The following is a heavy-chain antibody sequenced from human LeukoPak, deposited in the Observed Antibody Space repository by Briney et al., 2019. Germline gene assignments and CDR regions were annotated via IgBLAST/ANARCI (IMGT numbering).Heavy chain of an antibody. CDR1: GYSISSGYY. Sequence: SETLSLTCTVSGYSISSGYYWGWIRQPPGKGLEWIGSIYHSGSTYYNPSLKSRVTISVDTSKSQFSLKLSSVTAADTAVYYCARRGDGYNFGLDYWGQGTLVTVSS. D-gene: IGHD5-24*01. V-gene: IGHV4-38-2*02. CDR3: ARRGDGYNFGLDY. J-gene: IGHJ4*02. CDR2: IYHSGST.